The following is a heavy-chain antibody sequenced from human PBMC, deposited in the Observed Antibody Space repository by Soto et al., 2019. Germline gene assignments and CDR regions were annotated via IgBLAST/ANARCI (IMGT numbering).Heavy chain of an antibody. CDR1: GYTFTSYA. CDR2: INAGNGNT. CDR3: ARDPDYGDYGTSPADDY. Sequence: QVQLVQSGAEEKKPGASVKVSCKASGYTFTSYAMHWVRQAAGQRLEWMGWINAGNGNTKYSQKFQGRVTITRDTSASTAYMELSSLRSEDTAVYYCARDPDYGDYGTSPADDYWGQGTLVTVSS. V-gene: IGHV1-3*05. D-gene: IGHD4-17*01. J-gene: IGHJ4*02.